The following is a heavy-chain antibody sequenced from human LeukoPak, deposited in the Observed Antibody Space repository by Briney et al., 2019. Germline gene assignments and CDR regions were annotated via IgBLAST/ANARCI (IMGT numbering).Heavy chain of an antibody. J-gene: IGHJ4*02. CDR2: ISSSRTI. CDR3: AREVDGGFDY. D-gene: IGHD2-15*01. CDR1: GFTFSTYS. V-gene: IGHV3-48*01. Sequence: GGSLRLACADSGFTFSTYSMNWVSQTPGKGLEWVSYISSSRTIYYADSVKGRFTISRDNAKNSLYLQMNSLRAEDTAVYYLAREVDGGFDYLGQGTLVTVSS.